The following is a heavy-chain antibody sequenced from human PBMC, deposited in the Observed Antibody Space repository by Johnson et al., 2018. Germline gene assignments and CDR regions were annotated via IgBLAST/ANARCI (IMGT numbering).Heavy chain of an antibody. Sequence: VQLVQSGGGLVQPGRSLRLSCAASGFTFDDYAMHWVRQAPGKGLEWVSGISWNSGSIGYADSVKGRFTISRDNAKNSLYLQMNSLRAEDTALYYCAKDRAGSYFDAFDIWGQGTMVTVSS. CDR3: AKDRAGSYFDAFDI. V-gene: IGHV3-9*01. CDR1: GFTFDDYA. J-gene: IGHJ3*02. CDR2: ISWNSGSI. D-gene: IGHD1-26*01.